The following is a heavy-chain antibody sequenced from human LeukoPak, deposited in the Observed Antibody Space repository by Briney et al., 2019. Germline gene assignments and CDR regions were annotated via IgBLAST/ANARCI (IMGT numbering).Heavy chain of an antibody. CDR3: ARAPLPGSGYGSGPPTHAFDI. J-gene: IGHJ3*02. CDR1: GGSIDSAGYS. D-gene: IGHD3-10*01. V-gene: IGHV4-30-2*01. Sequence: PSETLSLTCAVSGGSIDSAGYSWSRIRQPPGKGLEWIGYIYHSGSTYYNPSLKSRVAISVDTSKDQFSLKLSSVTAADTAVYYCARAPLPGSGYGSGPPTHAFDIWGQGTMVTVSS. CDR2: IYHSGST.